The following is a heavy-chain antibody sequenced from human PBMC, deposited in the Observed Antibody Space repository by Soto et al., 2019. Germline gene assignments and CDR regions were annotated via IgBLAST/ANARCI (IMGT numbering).Heavy chain of an antibody. Sequence: QVQLVESGGGVVQPGRSLRLSCATSGFSFSSYGMHWVRQGPGKGLEWVAVIWYDGSNEWYADSVKGRFTISRDNYKNTVYLQMHSLRAEATAVYYCARRYGSGTIYGMDVWGQGTTVTVSS. D-gene: IGHD3-10*01. CDR2: IWYDGSNE. CDR1: GFSFSSYG. V-gene: IGHV3-33*01. J-gene: IGHJ6*02. CDR3: ARRYGSGTIYGMDV.